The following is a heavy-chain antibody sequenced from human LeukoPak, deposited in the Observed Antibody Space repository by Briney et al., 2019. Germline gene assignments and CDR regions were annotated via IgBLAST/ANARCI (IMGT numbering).Heavy chain of an antibody. J-gene: IGHJ4*02. CDR3: VKGFVHPTYYFDY. Sequence: PGGSLRLSCAASGLTFINYAMMWVRQAPGKRLEWISSITGSGDGTYYADSVRGRFTISRDNSENTLFLQVNSLRAEDTAVYFCVKGFVHPTYYFDYWGQGTLVTVSS. V-gene: IGHV3-23*01. CDR1: GLTFINYA. D-gene: IGHD3-10*01. CDR2: ITGSGDGT.